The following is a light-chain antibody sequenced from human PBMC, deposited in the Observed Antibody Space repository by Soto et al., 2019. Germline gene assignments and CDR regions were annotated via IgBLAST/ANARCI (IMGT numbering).Light chain of an antibody. CDR2: DAS. J-gene: IGKJ1*01. Sequence: QIKQSPSTLSASVGDRVTITCRASQSISSWLAWYQQKPGKAPKLLIYDASILASGVPSRFRGSGSGTEFTLTISSLQPDDFATYYCQQYNSYRTFGQGTKVDIK. CDR1: QSISSW. CDR3: QQYNSYRT. V-gene: IGKV1-5*01.